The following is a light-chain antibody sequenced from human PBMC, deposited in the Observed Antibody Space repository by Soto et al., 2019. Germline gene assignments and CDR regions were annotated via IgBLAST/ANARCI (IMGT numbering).Light chain of an antibody. Sequence: EIVFTQSPGTLSLSPGERATLSCRASQSVGSSHLAWYQQKPGQAPRLLIYGASSRATGIPDRFSGSGSGTDFTLTISRLEPEDSAVYYCQQYGSSPWTFGQGTKVDIK. CDR3: QQYGSSPWT. V-gene: IGKV3-20*01. CDR2: GAS. J-gene: IGKJ1*01. CDR1: QSVGSSH.